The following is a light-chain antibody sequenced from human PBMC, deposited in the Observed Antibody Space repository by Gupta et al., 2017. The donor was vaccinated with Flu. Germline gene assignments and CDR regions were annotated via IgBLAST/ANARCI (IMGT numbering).Light chain of an antibody. CDR2: GAA. J-gene: IGKJ2*01. CDR1: QSVSSN. Sequence: EIVMTQSPATLSVSPGERATLSCRASQSVSSNLAWYQQKPGKAPRLLIYGAATRATGVPARFSGSGSGTEFTLTISSLQSEDLAVYYCQQNNNCPYTFGQGTKLEIK. V-gene: IGKV3-15*01. CDR3: QQNNNCPYT.